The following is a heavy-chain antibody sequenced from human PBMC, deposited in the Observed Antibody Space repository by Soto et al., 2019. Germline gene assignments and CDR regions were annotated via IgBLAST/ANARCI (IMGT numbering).Heavy chain of an antibody. CDR1: GGSISSSSYY. V-gene: IGHV4-39*01. J-gene: IGHJ4*02. D-gene: IGHD6-19*01. Sequence: SETLSLTCTVSGGSISSSSYYWGWIRRPPGKGLEWIGSIYYSGSTYYNPSLKSRVTISVDTSKNQFSLKLSSVTAADKAVYYCASRIAVAGLRGEFDYWGQGTLVTVSS. CDR3: ASRIAVAGLRGEFDY. CDR2: IYYSGST.